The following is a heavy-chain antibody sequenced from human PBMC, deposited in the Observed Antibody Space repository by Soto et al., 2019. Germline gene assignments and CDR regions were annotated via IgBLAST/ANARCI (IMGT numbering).Heavy chain of an antibody. Sequence: GGSLRLCCAASGFTFSNYAMSWVRQAPGKGLEWVSTISGNGGSAYYADSVKGRFTISRDNSKNMLFLQINSLRDDDSAAYYCAKRPASIITFDYWGQGTPVTVSS. D-gene: IGHD2-2*01. CDR2: ISGNGGSA. J-gene: IGHJ4*02. CDR1: GFTFSNYA. CDR3: AKRPASIITFDY. V-gene: IGHV3-23*01.